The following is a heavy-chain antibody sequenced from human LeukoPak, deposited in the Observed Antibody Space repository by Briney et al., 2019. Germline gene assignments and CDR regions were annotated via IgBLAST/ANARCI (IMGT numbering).Heavy chain of an antibody. J-gene: IGHJ6*03. D-gene: IGHD5-12*01. CDR3: AKDTVKVTTIRRVPHYMDV. Sequence: GGSLRLSCAASGFTFSYYGMHWVRQPPGKGLEWVAFIRYRASDKYYADSVKGRFTISRDNSKNTLYLQMNSLRAEDTAVYYCAKDTVKVTTIRRVPHYMDVWGKGTTVTISS. CDR1: GFTFSYYG. CDR2: IRYRASDK. V-gene: IGHV3-30*02.